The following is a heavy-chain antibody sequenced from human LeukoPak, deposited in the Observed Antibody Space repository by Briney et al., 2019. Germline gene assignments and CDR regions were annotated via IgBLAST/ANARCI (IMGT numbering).Heavy chain of an antibody. CDR2: IYSGGST. Sequence: GGSLRLSCAASGFTVSGDYMSWVRQAPGKGLEWVSVIYSGGSTYYADSVKGRFTISRDNSKNTLYLQMNSLRADDTAVYYCAKRRGLELTYYYHMDVWGKGTTVTVSS. CDR1: GFTVSGDY. CDR3: AKRRGLELTYYYHMDV. J-gene: IGHJ6*03. D-gene: IGHD1-7*01. V-gene: IGHV3-53*01.